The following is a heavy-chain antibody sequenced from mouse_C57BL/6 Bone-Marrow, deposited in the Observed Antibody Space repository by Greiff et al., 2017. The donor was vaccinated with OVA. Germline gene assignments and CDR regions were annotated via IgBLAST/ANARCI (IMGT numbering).Heavy chain of an antibody. D-gene: IGHD4-1*01. V-gene: IGHV1-81*01. J-gene: IGHJ3*01. CDR2: IYPRSGNT. CDR1: GYTFTSYG. CDR3: ARENWDGRFAY. Sequence: QVQLQQSGAELARPGASVKLSCKASGYTFTSYGISWVKQRPGQGLEWIGEIYPRSGNTYYNEKFKGKATLTAKKSSSTAYMELRSLTSEDSAVYFCARENWDGRFAYWGQGTLVTVSA.